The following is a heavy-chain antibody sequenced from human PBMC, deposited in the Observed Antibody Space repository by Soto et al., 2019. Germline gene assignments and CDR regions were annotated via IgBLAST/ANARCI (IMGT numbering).Heavy chain of an antibody. CDR1: GGPISSYY. D-gene: IGHD2-21*01. V-gene: IGHV4-4*07. CDR2: IYNSGTT. CDR3: ARGPYCGDECYFAY. J-gene: IGHJ4*02. Sequence: SETLSLTCSVFGGPISSYYWSWIRQPAGKGLEWIGRIYNSGTTNYNPSLESRVTMSVDPSKNQISLKLSSATAADTAIYYCARGPYCGDECYFAYWGQGTLVTVSS.